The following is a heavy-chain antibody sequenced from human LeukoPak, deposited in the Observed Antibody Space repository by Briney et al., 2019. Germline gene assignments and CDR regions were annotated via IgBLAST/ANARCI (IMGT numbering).Heavy chain of an antibody. D-gene: IGHD3-22*01. CDR3: ARVLGNYYDSSGYLYYFDY. CDR2: INHSGST. V-gene: IGHV4-34*01. CDR1: GGSFSGYY. J-gene: IGHJ4*02. Sequence: PSETLSLTCAVYGGSFSGYYWSWIRQPPGKGLEWIGEINHSGSTNYNPSLKSRVTISVDTSKNQFSLKLSSVTVADTAVYYCARVLGNYYDSSGYLYYFDYWGQGTLVTVSS.